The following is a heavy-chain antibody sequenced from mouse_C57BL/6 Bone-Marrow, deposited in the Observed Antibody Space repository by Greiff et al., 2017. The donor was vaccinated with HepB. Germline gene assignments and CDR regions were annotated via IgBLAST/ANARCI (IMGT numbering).Heavy chain of an antibody. CDR2: IYPGDGDT. Sequence: QVQLQQSGPELVKPGASVKISCKASGYAFSSSWMNWVKQRPGKGLEWIGRIYPGDGDTNYNGKFKGKATLTADKSSSTAYMHLSSLTSEDSAVYFCARKDYYAMDYWGQGTSVTVSS. CDR3: ARKDYYAMDY. J-gene: IGHJ4*01. CDR1: GYAFSSSW. V-gene: IGHV1-82*01.